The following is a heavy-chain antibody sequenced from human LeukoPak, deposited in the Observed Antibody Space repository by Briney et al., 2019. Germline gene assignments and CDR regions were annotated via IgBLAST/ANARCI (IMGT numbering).Heavy chain of an antibody. V-gene: IGHV4-30-2*01. D-gene: IGHD5-18*01. CDR3: ARGRGYSYGHDY. CDR1: GGSISSGGYS. Sequence: PSETLSLTCLVSGGSISSGGYSWSWIRQPPGKGLEWIGYIYHSGSTYYNPSLKSRVTISVDRSKNQFSLKLSSVTAADTAVYYCARGRGYSYGHDYWGQGALVTVSS. CDR2: IYHSGST. J-gene: IGHJ4*02.